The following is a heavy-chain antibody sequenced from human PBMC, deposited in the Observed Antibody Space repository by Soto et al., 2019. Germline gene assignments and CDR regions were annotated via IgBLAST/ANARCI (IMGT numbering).Heavy chain of an antibody. CDR3: ARHVEWEIFYYFEH. D-gene: IGHD3-9*01. V-gene: IGHV4-39*01. J-gene: IGHJ4*01. CDR2: FFYNKNT. Sequence: PSETLSLTCTVSGASIRSTSSYWGWVRQPPGKGLEWIGSFFYNKNTYYNPSLKSRVTISVDTSKMQFSLNLTSVTAADTAVYYCARHVEWEIFYYFEHWGQGTPVTVSS. CDR1: GASIRSTSSY.